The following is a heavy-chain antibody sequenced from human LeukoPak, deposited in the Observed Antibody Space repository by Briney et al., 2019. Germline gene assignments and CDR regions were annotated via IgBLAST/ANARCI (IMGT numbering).Heavy chain of an antibody. Sequence: SQTLSLTCTVSGGSINSGSYYWTWIRQPAGKGLEWIGRIYSSGSTNYNPSLKSRVTISVDTSKNQFSLKLSSVTAADTAVYYCAREGTLSVDYWGQGTLVTVSS. CDR2: IYSSGST. CDR1: GGSINSGSYY. D-gene: IGHD3-16*02. V-gene: IGHV4-61*02. CDR3: AREGTLSVDY. J-gene: IGHJ4*02.